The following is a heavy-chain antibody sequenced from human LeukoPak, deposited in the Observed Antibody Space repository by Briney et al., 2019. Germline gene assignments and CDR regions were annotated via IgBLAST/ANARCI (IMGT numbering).Heavy chain of an antibody. D-gene: IGHD1-26*01. Sequence: PSETLSLTCSVSDDSITMYYWTWIRQPPGKGLEWIGYVDHTGSTNFNPSLNGRVSISRDTSKNLFSLRLRSVTAADTAVYYCASYSGTYSAFEIWGQGTPVTVSS. CDR2: VDHTGST. CDR1: DDSITMYY. CDR3: ASYSGTYSAFEI. J-gene: IGHJ3*02. V-gene: IGHV4-59*01.